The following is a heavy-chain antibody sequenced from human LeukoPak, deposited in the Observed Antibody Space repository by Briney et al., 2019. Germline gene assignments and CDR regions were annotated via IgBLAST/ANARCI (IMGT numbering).Heavy chain of an antibody. D-gene: IGHD6-19*01. CDR3: ARVGAVAHWFDP. J-gene: IGHJ5*02. CDR2: ISNDGSNK. Sequence: GGSLRLSCAASGFTFSSYAMHWVRQAPGKGLEWVAVISNDGSNKYYADSVKGRFTISRDNSKNTLYLQMNSLRSEDTAVYYCARVGAVAHWFDPWGQGTLVTVSS. V-gene: IGHV3-30*04. CDR1: GFTFSSYA.